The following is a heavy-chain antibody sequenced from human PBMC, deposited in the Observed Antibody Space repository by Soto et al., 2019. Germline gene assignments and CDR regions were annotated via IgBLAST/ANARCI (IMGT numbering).Heavy chain of an antibody. Sequence: QVQLVESGGGVVQPGRSLRLSCAASGFTFSSYGMHWVRQAPGKGLEWVAVISYDGSNKYYADSVKGRFTISRDNSKNTLYLQMNSLRAEDTAVYYCAKEGGNYYGSGSYGYFDYWGQGTLVTVSS. CDR1: GFTFSSYG. CDR3: AKEGGNYYGSGSYGYFDY. J-gene: IGHJ4*02. D-gene: IGHD3-10*01. V-gene: IGHV3-30*18. CDR2: ISYDGSNK.